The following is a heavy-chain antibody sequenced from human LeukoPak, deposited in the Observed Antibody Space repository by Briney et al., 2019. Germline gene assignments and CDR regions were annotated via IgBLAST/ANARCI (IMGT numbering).Heavy chain of an antibody. J-gene: IGHJ4*02. Sequence: GGSLRLSCAVSGFTFSNYAMSWVRQAPGKGLEWVSAISATGGTTSYVDSVKGRFTISRDNSKNSLYLQMNSLRAEDTAVYYCAEGGTLVRGVTDGDFDYWGQGTLVTVSS. CDR3: AEGGTLVRGVTDGDFDY. CDR2: ISATGGTT. D-gene: IGHD3-10*01. V-gene: IGHV3-23*01. CDR1: GFTFSNYA.